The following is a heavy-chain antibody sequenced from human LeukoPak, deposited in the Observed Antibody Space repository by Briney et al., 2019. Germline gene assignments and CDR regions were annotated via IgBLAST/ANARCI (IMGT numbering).Heavy chain of an antibody. CDR2: INAGNGNT. CDR3: AIPTADTAMDPVGGYYYGMDV. CDR1: GYTFTSYA. D-gene: IGHD5-18*01. J-gene: IGHJ6*02. Sequence: ASVKVSCKASGYTFTSYAMHWVRQAPGQRLEWMGWINAGNGNTKYSQKFQGRVTITRDTSASTAYMELSSLRSEDTAVYYCAIPTADTAMDPVGGYYYGMDVWGQGTTVTVSS. V-gene: IGHV1-3*01.